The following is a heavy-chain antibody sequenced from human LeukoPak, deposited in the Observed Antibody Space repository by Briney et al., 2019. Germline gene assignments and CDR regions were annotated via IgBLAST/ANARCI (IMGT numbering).Heavy chain of an antibody. D-gene: IGHD5-24*01. CDR3: ARYGSEMATTIDY. CDR2: IYYSGST. Sequence: SETLSLTCTVSGGSISSYYWSWIRQPPGKGLEWIGYIYYSGSTNYNPSLKSRVTISVDTSKNQFSLKLSSVTAADTAVYYWARYGSEMATTIDYWGQETLVTVSS. V-gene: IGHV4-59*01. CDR1: GGSISSYY. J-gene: IGHJ4*02.